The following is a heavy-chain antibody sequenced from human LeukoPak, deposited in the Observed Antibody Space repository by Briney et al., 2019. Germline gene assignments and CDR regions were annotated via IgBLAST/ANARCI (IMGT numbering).Heavy chain of an antibody. CDR1: GFTFSSYG. CDR2: ITNKGDST. Sequence: GGSLRLSCSASGFTFSSYGMYWVRQAPGKGLEYVSAITNKGDSTNYADSVKGRFTISRDNSKNTLYLQMNSLRAEDTAVYYCAKRGGSYRGFDYWGQGTLVTVSS. D-gene: IGHD1-26*01. V-gene: IGHV3-64*04. J-gene: IGHJ4*02. CDR3: AKRGGSYRGFDY.